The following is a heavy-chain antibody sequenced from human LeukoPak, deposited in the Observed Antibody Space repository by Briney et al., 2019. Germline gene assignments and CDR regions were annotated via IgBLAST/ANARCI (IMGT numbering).Heavy chain of an antibody. Sequence: PSETLSLTCTVSGYSIGGGYYWGWVQQPPGKGLEWIGTIHHSGSTYYSPSLRSRVTTSVNTAKNQFSLSLSSVTAADTAVYYCARSYYDNTGRFDPWGQGTLVTVSS. CDR3: ARSYYDNTGRFDP. CDR1: GYSIGGGYY. V-gene: IGHV4-38-2*02. J-gene: IGHJ5*02. D-gene: IGHD3-22*01. CDR2: IHHSGST.